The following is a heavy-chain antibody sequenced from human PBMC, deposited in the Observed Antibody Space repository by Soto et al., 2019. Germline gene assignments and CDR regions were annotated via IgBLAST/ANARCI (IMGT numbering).Heavy chain of an antibody. CDR1: GYTFTSYG. Sequence: GASVKVSCKASGYTFTSYGISWVRQAPGQGLEWMGWISAYNGNTNYAQKLQGRVTMTTDTSTSTAYMELRSLRSDDTAVYYCARDPLVVVVPAAIGGDYYYGMDVWGQGTTVNV. D-gene: IGHD2-2*02. CDR3: ARDPLVVVVPAAIGGDYYYGMDV. V-gene: IGHV1-18*04. CDR2: ISAYNGNT. J-gene: IGHJ6*02.